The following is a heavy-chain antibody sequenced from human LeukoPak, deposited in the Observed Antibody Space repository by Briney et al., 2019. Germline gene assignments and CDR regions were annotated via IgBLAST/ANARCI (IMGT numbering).Heavy chain of an antibody. Sequence: SETLSLTCTVSGGSISSYYWSWIRQPPGKGLEWIGYIYYSGSTNYNPSLKSRVTISVDTSKNQFSLKLSSVTAAGTAVYYCASTYYYDSSGYYSDAFDIWGQGTMVTVSS. V-gene: IGHV4-59*01. CDR3: ASTYYYDSSGYYSDAFDI. CDR2: IYYSGST. D-gene: IGHD3-22*01. J-gene: IGHJ3*02. CDR1: GGSISSYY.